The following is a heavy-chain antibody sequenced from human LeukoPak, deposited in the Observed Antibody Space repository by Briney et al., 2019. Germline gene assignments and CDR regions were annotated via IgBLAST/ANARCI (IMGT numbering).Heavy chain of an antibody. CDR1: GYTFTGYY. V-gene: IGHV1-2*02. J-gene: IGHJ5*02. CDR3: ARGYCSSTSCYPDP. Sequence: GASVTVSCKASGYTFTGYYMHWVRQAPGQGLEWMGWINPNSGGTNYAQKFQGRVTMTRDTSISTAYMELSRLRSDDTAVYYCARGYCSSTSCYPDPWGQGTLVTVSS. CDR2: INPNSGGT. D-gene: IGHD2-2*01.